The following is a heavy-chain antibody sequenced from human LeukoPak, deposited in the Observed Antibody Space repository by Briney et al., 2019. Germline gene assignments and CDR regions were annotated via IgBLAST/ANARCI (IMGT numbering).Heavy chain of an antibody. CDR1: GGTFSGYD. D-gene: IGHD7-27*01. V-gene: IGHV4-34*01. J-gene: IGHJ4*02. CDR2: INHSGST. Sequence: PSETLSLTCAVYGGTFSGYDWSWIRQPPGKGLEWIGEINHSGSTNYNPSLKSRVTISVDTSKNQFSLKLSSVTAADTAVYYCARGPWVDYWGQGTLVTVSS. CDR3: ARGPWVDY.